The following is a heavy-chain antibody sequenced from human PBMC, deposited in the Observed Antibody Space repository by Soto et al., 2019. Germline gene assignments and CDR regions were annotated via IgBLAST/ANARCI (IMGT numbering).Heavy chain of an antibody. CDR1: GYTLTHYY. CDR2: INPSTLVT. CDR3: ARNGQTYYYYFFDN. D-gene: IGHD3-10*01. J-gene: IGHJ4*02. Sequence: QVQLVQSGAEVKKPGASVKVSCQASGYTLTHYYMHWVRQAPGQGPEWVGVINPSTLVTSYAQKFQGRVTMTRDTSTSTVYMELNSLISEDTAVYYCARNGQTYYYYFFDNWGQGTLVTVSS. V-gene: IGHV1-46*01.